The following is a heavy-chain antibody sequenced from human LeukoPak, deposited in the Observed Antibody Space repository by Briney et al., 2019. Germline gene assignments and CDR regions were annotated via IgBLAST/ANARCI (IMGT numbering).Heavy chain of an antibody. CDR1: GFTFGPYT. CDR2: ISSSSDTI. Sequence: GGSLRLSCAASGFTFGPYTMNWVRQAPGKGLEWVSYISSSSDTIYYADSVKGRFTISRDNAKNSLYLQMNSLRAEDTALYHCARGGLSGPDAFDIWGQGTMVTVSS. V-gene: IGHV3-48*04. D-gene: IGHD3-16*01. J-gene: IGHJ3*02. CDR3: ARGGLSGPDAFDI.